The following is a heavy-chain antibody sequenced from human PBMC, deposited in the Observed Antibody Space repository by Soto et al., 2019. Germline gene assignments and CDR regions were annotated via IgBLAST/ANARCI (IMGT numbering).Heavy chain of an antibody. CDR2: ISGSGGST. Sequence: GGSLRLSCAASGFTFSSYAMSWVRQAPGKGLEWVSAISGSGGSTYYADSVKGRFTISRDNSKNTMYLQMNSLRAEDTAVYYCAKVIYCTNGVCGYNWFDPWGQGTMVTVSS. CDR3: AKVIYCTNGVCGYNWFDP. CDR1: GFTFSSYA. V-gene: IGHV3-23*01. J-gene: IGHJ5*02. D-gene: IGHD2-8*01.